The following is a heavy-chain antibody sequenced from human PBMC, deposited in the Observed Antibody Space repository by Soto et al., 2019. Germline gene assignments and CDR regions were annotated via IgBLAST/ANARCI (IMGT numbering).Heavy chain of an antibody. D-gene: IGHD3-22*01. CDR2: ISAYNGNT. J-gene: IGHJ4*02. CDR3: ARDGSTMIVVVEENFDY. CDR1: GYTFTSYG. Sequence: QVQLVQSGAEVKKPGASVKVSCKASGYTFTSYGISWVLQDPGQGLEWIGWISAYNGNTNYAQKLQGRVTMTTDTSTSSAYMELRSLRSDDTAVYYCARDGSTMIVVVEENFDYWGQGTLVTVSS. V-gene: IGHV1-18*01.